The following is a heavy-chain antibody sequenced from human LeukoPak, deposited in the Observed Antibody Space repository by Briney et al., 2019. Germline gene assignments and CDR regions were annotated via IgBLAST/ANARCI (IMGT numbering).Heavy chain of an antibody. V-gene: IGHV1-8*01. Sequence: ASVKVSCKASGYTFTSYDINWVRQATGQGLEWMGWMNPNSGNTGYAQKFQGRVTMTRNTSISTAYMELSSLRSEDTAVYYCARGIPYGSGSYFPYSYYYYYMDVWGKGTTVTISS. J-gene: IGHJ6*03. CDR3: ARGIPYGSGSYFPYSYYYYYMDV. CDR2: MNPNSGNT. CDR1: GYTFTSYD. D-gene: IGHD3-10*01.